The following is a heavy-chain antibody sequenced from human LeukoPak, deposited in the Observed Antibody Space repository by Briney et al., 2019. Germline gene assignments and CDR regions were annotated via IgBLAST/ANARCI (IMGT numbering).Heavy chain of an antibody. CDR2: IHSGGST. Sequence: PGGSLRLSCAASGFTVSSNYMSWVRQAPGKGLEWVSVIHSGGSTYYADSVKGRFTTSRDDSKNTLYLQMNSLRVEDTAVYYCAHRTLDYWGQGTLVTVSS. CDR3: AHRTLDY. V-gene: IGHV3-53*01. J-gene: IGHJ4*02. CDR1: GFTVSSNY. D-gene: IGHD1-7*01.